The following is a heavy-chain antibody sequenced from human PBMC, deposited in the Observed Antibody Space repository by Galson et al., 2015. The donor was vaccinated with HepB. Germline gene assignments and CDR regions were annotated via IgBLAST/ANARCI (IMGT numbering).Heavy chain of an antibody. CDR3: AEDTRTNGLFVY. CDR2: IIPILGIA. Sequence: SVKVSCKASGGTFSSYAISWVRQAPGQGLEWMGGIIPILGIANYAQKFQGRVTITADKSTSTAYMELSSLRSEDTAVYYCAEDTRTNGLFVYWGQGTLVTVSS. D-gene: IGHD2-8*01. J-gene: IGHJ4*02. V-gene: IGHV1-69*10. CDR1: GGTFSSYA.